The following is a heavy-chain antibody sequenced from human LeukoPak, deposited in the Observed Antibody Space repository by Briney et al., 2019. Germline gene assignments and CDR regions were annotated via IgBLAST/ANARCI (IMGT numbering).Heavy chain of an antibody. Sequence: GGSLRLSCAASGFTFSNYWMTWVRQAPGKGLEWVAHINQDGSEEHYMDSVKARFTISRDNAKNSLSLQMNSLRAEDTAVYYCARHGSIATGAFTYWGQGTLVTVSS. V-gene: IGHV3-7*01. D-gene: IGHD6-13*01. CDR1: GFTFSNYW. CDR3: ARHGSIATGAFTY. CDR2: INQDGSEE. J-gene: IGHJ4*02.